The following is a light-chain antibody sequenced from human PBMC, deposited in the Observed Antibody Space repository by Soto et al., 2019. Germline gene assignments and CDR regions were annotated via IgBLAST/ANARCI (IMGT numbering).Light chain of an antibody. CDR2: EVS. V-gene: IGLV2-14*01. J-gene: IGLJ1*01. Sequence: QSALTKPASVSGSPGQSITISCTGTSSDVGGYNYVSWYQQHPGKAPKLMIYEVSNRPSGVSNRFSGSKSGNTASLTISGLQAEDEADYYFSSYTSSSIDYFFGTGTKLTVL. CDR3: SSYTSSSIDYF. CDR1: SSDVGGYNY.